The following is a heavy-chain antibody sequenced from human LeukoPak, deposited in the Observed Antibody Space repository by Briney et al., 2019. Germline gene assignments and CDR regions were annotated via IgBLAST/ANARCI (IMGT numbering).Heavy chain of an antibody. CDR3: ARADDSSSGYFDD. J-gene: IGHJ4*02. V-gene: IGHV3-48*03. CDR1: GFTLSSYE. CDR2: ISSSGSTI. Sequence: GGSLRLSCAASGFTLSSYEMNWFRQAPGKGLEWVSYISSSGSTIYYADSVKGRFTISRDNAKNSLYLQMDSLRAEDTAVYYCARADDSSSGYFDDWGQGTLVTVSS. D-gene: IGHD6-6*01.